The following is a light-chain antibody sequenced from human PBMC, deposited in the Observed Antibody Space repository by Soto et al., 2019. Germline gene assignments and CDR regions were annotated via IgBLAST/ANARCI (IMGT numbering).Light chain of an antibody. CDR2: TDN. J-gene: IGLJ3*02. CDR3: AAWDDSLNGGL. V-gene: IGLV1-44*01. CDR1: SSNIGSNI. Sequence: QAVVTQPPSASGTPGQRVTISCSGSSSNIGSNIVNWYQHLPGTAPKLLIKTDNQRPSGVPDRFSGSKSDTSASLAISGLQSEDEADYYCAAWDDSLNGGLFGGGTKLTVL.